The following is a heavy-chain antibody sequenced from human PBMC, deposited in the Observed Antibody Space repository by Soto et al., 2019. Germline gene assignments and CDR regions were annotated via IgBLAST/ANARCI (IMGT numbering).Heavy chain of an antibody. CDR1: GGSISSSSYY. J-gene: IGHJ4*02. V-gene: IGHV4-39*07. Sequence: SETLSLTCTVSGGSISSSSYYWGWIRQPPGKGLEWIGQIYHSGSTYYNPSLKSRVTISVDTSKNQFSLKLSSVTAADTAVYYCARYEYCSSTSCYPFDYWGQGTLVTVSS. CDR2: IYHSGST. D-gene: IGHD2-2*01. CDR3: ARYEYCSSTSCYPFDY.